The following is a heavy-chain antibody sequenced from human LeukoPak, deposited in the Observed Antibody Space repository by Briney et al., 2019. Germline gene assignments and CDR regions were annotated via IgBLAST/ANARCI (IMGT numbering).Heavy chain of an antibody. J-gene: IGHJ6*03. D-gene: IGHD1-26*01. CDR3: ARRLVGATDYYYMDV. V-gene: IGHV4-30-4*08. Sequence: SETLSLTCTVSGGSISSGDYYWSWIRQPPGKGLEWIGHIYYSGSTYYNPSLKSRVTISVDTSKNQFSLKLSSVTAADTAVYYCARRLVGATDYYYMDVWGKGTTVTVSS. CDR1: GGSISSGDYY. CDR2: IYYSGST.